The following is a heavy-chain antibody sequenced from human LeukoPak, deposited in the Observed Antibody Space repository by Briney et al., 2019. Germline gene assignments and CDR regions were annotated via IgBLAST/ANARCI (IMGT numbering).Heavy chain of an antibody. J-gene: IGHJ4*02. CDR1: GGSISNSF. Sequence: SETLSLTCNVSGGSISNSFWSWIRQPPGKGLEWIGYTYHTGSTTYNPSLKSRVNISVDRSKNQFSLRLNSVTTADTALYYCARGGGSFDCWGQGTLVTVSP. D-gene: IGHD1-26*01. V-gene: IGHV4-59*01. CDR2: TYHTGST. CDR3: ARGGGSFDC.